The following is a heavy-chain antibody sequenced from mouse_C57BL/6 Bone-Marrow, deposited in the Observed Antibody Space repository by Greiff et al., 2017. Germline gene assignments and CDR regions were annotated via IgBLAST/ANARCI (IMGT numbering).Heavy chain of an antibody. CDR3: ARDYRSDYAFDY. CDR1: YFDFMASA. V-gene: IGHV1-49*01. CDR2: ITMYSDAT. Sequence: LQQSGAELVRPGSSVKLSCKDSYFDFMASAMHWVKQRPGHGLEWIGRITMYSDATEYRENFKGKATLAANTSSSTAYLELSSLTSEDSAVYYCARDYRSDYAFDYWGPGTSVTVSS. J-gene: IGHJ4*01. D-gene: IGHD5-5*01.